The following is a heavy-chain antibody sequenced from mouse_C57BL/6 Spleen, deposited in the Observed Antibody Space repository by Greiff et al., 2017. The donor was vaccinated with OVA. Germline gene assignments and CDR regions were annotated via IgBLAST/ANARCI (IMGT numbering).Heavy chain of an antibody. J-gene: IGHJ3*01. D-gene: IGHD2-1*01. CDR1: GFTFSSYA. CDR3: ARVGGYYGNPWCAY. CDR2: ISAGGSYT. Sequence: EVHLVESGGGLVKPGGSLKLSCAASGFTFSSYAMSWVRQTPEKRLEWVATISAGGSYTYYPDNVKGRFTISRDNATNNLYLQMSHLKSEDTAMYYCARVGGYYGNPWCAYWGQGTLVTVSA. V-gene: IGHV5-4*01.